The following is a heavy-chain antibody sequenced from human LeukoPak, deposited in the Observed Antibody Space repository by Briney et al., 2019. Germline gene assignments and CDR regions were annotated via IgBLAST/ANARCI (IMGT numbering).Heavy chain of an antibody. V-gene: IGHV1-8*01. D-gene: IGHD4-17*01. Sequence: ASVKVSCNSSGYGFTSYDINWVRQAPGQGLERMGWMNPNSGNTGYAQKSKGRATRLRNTSISTAYMELSSLRSEDTAVYYCARDGDYSLGGLDYWGQGTLVTVSS. CDR1: GYGFTSYD. CDR3: ARDGDYSLGGLDY. J-gene: IGHJ4*02. CDR2: MNPNSGNT.